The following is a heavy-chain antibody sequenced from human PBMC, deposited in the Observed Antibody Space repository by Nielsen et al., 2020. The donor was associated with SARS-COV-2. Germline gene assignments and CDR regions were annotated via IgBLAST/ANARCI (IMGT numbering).Heavy chain of an antibody. Sequence: GESLKISCAASGFTFSSYWMSWVRQAPGKGLEWVANIKQDGSEKYYADSVKGRFTISRDNSKNTLYLQMNSLRAEDTAVYYCAKDQTPGAYCGGDCSELDYWGQGTLVTVSS. D-gene: IGHD2-21*02. CDR1: GFTFSSYW. V-gene: IGHV3-7*01. CDR3: AKDQTPGAYCGGDCSELDY. CDR2: IKQDGSEK. J-gene: IGHJ4*02.